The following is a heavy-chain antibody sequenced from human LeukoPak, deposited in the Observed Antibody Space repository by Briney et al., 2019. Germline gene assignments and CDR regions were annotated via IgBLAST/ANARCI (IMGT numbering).Heavy chain of an antibody. CDR3: TTFVRH. CDR2: IMSKSDGGTI. J-gene: IGHJ4*02. V-gene: IGHV3-15*01. CDR1: GFTFINAW. Sequence: PGGSLRLSCAASGFTFINAWMSWVRQATGKGLEWVARIMSKSDGGTIDYAAHVKGRFIISRDDSKNTLYLQMNSLKTDDTAVYYCTTFVRHWGQGTLVTVSS.